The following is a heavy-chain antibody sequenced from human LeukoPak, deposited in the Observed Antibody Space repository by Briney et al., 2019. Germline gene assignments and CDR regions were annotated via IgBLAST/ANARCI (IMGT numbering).Heavy chain of an antibody. CDR1: GFTVSSNY. J-gene: IGHJ5*02. CDR3: ARVYRSEQWLVRGVRRYNWFDP. V-gene: IGHV3-53*04. CDR2: IYSGGST. D-gene: IGHD6-19*01. Sequence: GGSLRLSCAASGFTVSSNYMSWVRQAPGNWLESVSVIYSGGSTYSADSVTGRFTISRHNSKNTLYLQMNSLRAEDTAVYYCARVYRSEQWLVRGVRRYNWFDPWGQGTLVTVSS.